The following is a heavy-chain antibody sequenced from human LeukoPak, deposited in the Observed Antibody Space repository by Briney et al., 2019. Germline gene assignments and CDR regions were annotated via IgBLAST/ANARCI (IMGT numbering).Heavy chain of an antibody. V-gene: IGHV3-30*18. Sequence: PARSLTLSCAVSGFTFSSYDLYWVRQAPGEGLEWVAVISHDGGSTYYAASVEGRFTISRDNSKNEFYLQMSSLRAEDTAVFYCAKDRVADGYNSLDSWGQGTLVTVSS. CDR1: GFTFSSYD. CDR2: ISHDGGST. CDR3: AKDRVADGYNSLDS. J-gene: IGHJ4*02. D-gene: IGHD5-24*01.